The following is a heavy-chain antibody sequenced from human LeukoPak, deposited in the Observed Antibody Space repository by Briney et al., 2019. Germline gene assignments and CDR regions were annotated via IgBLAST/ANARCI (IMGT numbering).Heavy chain of an antibody. CDR3: ARRRSQYYYDSSGYYSLSYFDY. CDR1: GGSISSGGYS. J-gene: IGHJ4*02. D-gene: IGHD3-22*01. V-gene: IGHV4-30-4*07. CDR2: IYYSGST. Sequence: SETLSLTCAVSGGSISSGGYSWSWIRQPPGKGLEWIGYIYYSGSTYYNPSLKSRVTISVDTSKNQFSLKLSSVTAADTAVYYCARRRSQYYYDSSGYYSLSYFDYWGQGTLVTVSS.